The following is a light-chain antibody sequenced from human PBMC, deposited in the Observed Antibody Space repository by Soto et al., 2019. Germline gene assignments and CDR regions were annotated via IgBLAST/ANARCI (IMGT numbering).Light chain of an antibody. V-gene: IGKV3-20*01. CDR2: AS. CDR1: QCVGYMY. Sequence: EIVLTQSPGTLSLSPGERATLSCRASQCVGYMYLAWYQQKPGQAPRHLIHASNRATGLPYRFSGSGSGTDFILTISRLVPEDFGLYYFQHYPTSPLFRPGP. CDR3: QHYPTSPL. J-gene: IGKJ3*01.